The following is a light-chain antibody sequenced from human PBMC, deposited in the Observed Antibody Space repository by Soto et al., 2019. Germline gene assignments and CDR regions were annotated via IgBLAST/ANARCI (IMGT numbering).Light chain of an antibody. Sequence: ETLMTQSPGTLSLSPGERATLSCRASQSVSNNYLAWYQQKPGQAPRLLIYGASSRATGIPDRFSGSGSGTDFTLTISRLEPEDFAVYYCQQYGSSPFTFGQGTRLEI. CDR1: QSVSNNY. V-gene: IGKV3-20*01. CDR3: QQYGSSPFT. J-gene: IGKJ5*01. CDR2: GAS.